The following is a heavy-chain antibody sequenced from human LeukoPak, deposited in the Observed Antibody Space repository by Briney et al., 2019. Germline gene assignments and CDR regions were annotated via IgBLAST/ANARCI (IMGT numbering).Heavy chain of an antibody. CDR1: GASISSYY. CDR3: AGHGDTSGYYYYVDY. CDR2: VSYSGGT. J-gene: IGHJ4*02. Sequence: SETLSLTCTVSGASISSYYWSWIRQPPGKGLEWIGYVSYSGGTNYNPSLKSRVTISLDTSKSQFSLKLSSLTAADTAVYFCAGHGDTSGYYYYVDYWGQGTLVTVSS. V-gene: IGHV4-59*08. D-gene: IGHD3-22*01.